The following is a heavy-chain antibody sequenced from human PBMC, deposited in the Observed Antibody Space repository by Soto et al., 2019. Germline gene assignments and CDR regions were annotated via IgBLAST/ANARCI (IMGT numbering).Heavy chain of an antibody. CDR2: IIPMLGMS. Sequence: QVQLVQSGAEVKKPGSPVRVSCTASGDTFNFYTISWVRQVPGQGPEWMGRIIPMLGMSNYAQKFQGRVTIMADKSTSTVYLNLGGLTSEDKAVYYCATNYGSGSTHFDYWGQGTLVTVSS. CDR3: ATNYGSGSTHFDY. D-gene: IGHD3-10*01. CDR1: GDTFNFYT. J-gene: IGHJ4*02. V-gene: IGHV1-69*02.